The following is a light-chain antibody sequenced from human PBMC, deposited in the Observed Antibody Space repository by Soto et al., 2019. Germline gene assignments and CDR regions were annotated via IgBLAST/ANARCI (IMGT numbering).Light chain of an antibody. Sequence: QSALTQPASVSGSPGQSITISCTGTSSDVGDYKYVSWYQQHPDKAPKLIIFVNSNRPSGISNRFSASKSGNTASLTISGLQAEDEADYYCSSYTSSYTPYVFGTGTKLTVL. CDR2: VNS. CDR1: SSDVGDYKY. V-gene: IGLV2-14*01. J-gene: IGLJ1*01. CDR3: SSYTSSYTPYV.